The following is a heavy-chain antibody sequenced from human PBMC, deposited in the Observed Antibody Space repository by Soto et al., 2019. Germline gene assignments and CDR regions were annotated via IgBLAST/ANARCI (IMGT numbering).Heavy chain of an antibody. Sequence: QVQLVQSGAEVKKPGSSVKVSCKASGGTFSSYAISWVRQAPGQGLEWMGGIIPIFGTANYAQKFQGRVTITADESTRTAYMELSSLRSEDTAVYYCARGVYDYVWGSYRLDAFDIWGQGTMVTVSS. D-gene: IGHD3-16*02. V-gene: IGHV1-69*01. J-gene: IGHJ3*02. CDR2: IIPIFGTA. CDR1: GGTFSSYA. CDR3: ARGVYDYVWGSYRLDAFDI.